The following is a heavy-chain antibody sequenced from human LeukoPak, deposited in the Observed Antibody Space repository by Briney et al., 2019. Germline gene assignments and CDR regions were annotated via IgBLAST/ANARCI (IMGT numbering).Heavy chain of an antibody. J-gene: IGHJ4*02. CDR2: ISDSSKYT. V-gene: IGHV3-21*01. CDR3: ARVLDAAAFDY. D-gene: IGHD6-13*01. CDR1: GFTFSSYC. Sequence: GGSLRLSCAASGFTFSSYCMNWVRQAPGKGLEWVSSISDSSKYTYYAGSLKGRFTISRDNAKNSLFLQMHSLRAEHTAVYYCARVLDAAAFDYWGQGTLVTVSS.